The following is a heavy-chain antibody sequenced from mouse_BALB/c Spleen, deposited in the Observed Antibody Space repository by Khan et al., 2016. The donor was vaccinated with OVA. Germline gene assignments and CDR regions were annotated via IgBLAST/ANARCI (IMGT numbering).Heavy chain of an antibody. CDR1: GYSITSDYA. CDR3: ASWRLLLRYPDYFDY. CDR2: ISYSGST. V-gene: IGHV3-2*02. D-gene: IGHD1-1*01. J-gene: IGHJ2*01. Sequence: EVELVESGPGLLKPSQSLSLTCTVTGYSITSDYAWNWIRQFPGKKLEWMAYISYSGSTTYSPSLRSRIPITRDTSKNTFFLTLNSVTTENTATYYFASWRLLLRYPDYFDYWGQGTTLTVSS.